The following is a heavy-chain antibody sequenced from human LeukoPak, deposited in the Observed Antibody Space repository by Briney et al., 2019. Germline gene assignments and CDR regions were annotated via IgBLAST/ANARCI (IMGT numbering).Heavy chain of an antibody. V-gene: IGHV3-23*01. J-gene: IGHJ4*02. Sequence: GGSLRLSCAASGFSFNDYGINWVRRAPGKGLEWLSHTNSNGAVISYADSVKGRFTISRDNSKNTLYLQMNSLRAEDTAVYYCASDNKGTLDYWGQGTLVTVSS. D-gene: IGHD1-14*01. CDR2: TNSNGAVI. CDR1: GFSFNDYG. CDR3: ASDNKGTLDY.